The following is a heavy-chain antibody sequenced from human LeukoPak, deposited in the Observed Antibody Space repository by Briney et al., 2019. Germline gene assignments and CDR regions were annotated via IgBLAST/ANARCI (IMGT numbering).Heavy chain of an antibody. CDR1: GFTFNTYS. D-gene: IGHD4-17*01. Sequence: GGSLRLSCAASGFTFNTYSMNWVRQAPGKGLEWVSSISSSSKYIYYADSVKGRFTISRDNAKNSLYLQMNSLRAEDTAVYYCAKERNDYGDYVVNYNWFDPWGQGTLVTVSS. CDR2: ISSSSKYI. J-gene: IGHJ5*02. CDR3: AKERNDYGDYVVNYNWFDP. V-gene: IGHV3-21*01.